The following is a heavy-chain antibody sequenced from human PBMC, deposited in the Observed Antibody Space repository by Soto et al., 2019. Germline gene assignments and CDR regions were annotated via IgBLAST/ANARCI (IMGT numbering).Heavy chain of an antibody. CDR1: GYTFTSYD. D-gene: IGHD6-13*01. CDR3: ARGLQQPTFDY. CDR2: MNPNSGNT. J-gene: IGHJ4*02. V-gene: IGHV1-8*01. Sequence: VASVKFSCKAAGYTFTSYDINWVRQATGQVLECMVWMNPNSGNTGDXXKFQGRVXXTRNTSISTAXMELSXLRSEDTAVYYCARGLQQPTFDYWRQGTLVTVSS.